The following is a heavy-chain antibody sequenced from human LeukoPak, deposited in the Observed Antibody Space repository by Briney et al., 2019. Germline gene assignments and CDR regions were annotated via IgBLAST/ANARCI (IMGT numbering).Heavy chain of an antibody. V-gene: IGHV4-59*01. Sequence: SETLSLTCTVSGGSISSYYWSWIRQPPGKGLEWIGYIYYSGSTNYNPSLKSRVTISVDTSKNQFSLKLSSVTAADTAVYYCARVGPVRGLDYWGQGTLVTVSS. CDR1: GGSISSYY. D-gene: IGHD3-10*01. CDR3: ARVGPVRGLDY. CDR2: IYYSGST. J-gene: IGHJ4*02.